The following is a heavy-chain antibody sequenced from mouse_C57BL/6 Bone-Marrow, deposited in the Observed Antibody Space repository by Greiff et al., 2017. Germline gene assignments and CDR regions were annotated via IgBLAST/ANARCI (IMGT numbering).Heavy chain of an antibody. CDR1: EYEFPSHD. J-gene: IGHJ1*03. D-gene: IGHD1-1*01. CDR2: INSDGGST. CDR3: ARQFYYYGSSWYFDV. Sequence: DVMLVESGGGLVQPGESLKLSCESNEYEFPSHDMSWVRKTPEKRLELVAAINSDGGSTYYPDTMERRFIISRDNTKKTLYLQMSSLRSEDTALYYCARQFYYYGSSWYFDVWGTGTTVTVSS. V-gene: IGHV5-2*01.